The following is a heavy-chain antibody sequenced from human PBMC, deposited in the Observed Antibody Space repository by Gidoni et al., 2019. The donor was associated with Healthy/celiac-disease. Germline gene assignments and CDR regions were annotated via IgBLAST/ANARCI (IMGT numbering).Heavy chain of an antibody. D-gene: IGHD3-16*01. J-gene: IGHJ5*02. CDR2: IIPIFGTA. CDR3: ARVSRRYNWFDP. CDR1: GVTFSSYA. Sequence: QVQLVQTGAEVQQPRSSATVSCQASGVTFSSYAIRWGPQAPGQGLEWMGAIIPIFGTANYAQKFQGRGTITADESTSTAYKELSSLRSEDTAVYYCARVSRRYNWFDPWGQRTLVTVSS. V-gene: IGHV1-69*01.